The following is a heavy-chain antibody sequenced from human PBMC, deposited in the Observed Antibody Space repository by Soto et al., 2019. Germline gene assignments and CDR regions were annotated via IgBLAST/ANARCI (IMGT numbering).Heavy chain of an antibody. CDR3: AKVTQPLGYGDYLPPYYYYGMDV. CDR1: GFTFSSYA. J-gene: IGHJ6*02. D-gene: IGHD4-17*01. Sequence: GESLRLSCAASGFTFSSYAMSWVRQAPGKGLEWVSAISGSGGSTYYADSVKGRFTISRDNSKNTLYLQMNSLRAEDTAVYYCAKVTQPLGYGDYLPPYYYYGMDVWGQGTTVTVSS. CDR2: ISGSGGST. V-gene: IGHV3-23*01.